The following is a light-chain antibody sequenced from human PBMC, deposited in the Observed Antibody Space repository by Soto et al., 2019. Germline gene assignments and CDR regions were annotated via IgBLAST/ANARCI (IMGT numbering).Light chain of an antibody. J-gene: IGLJ2*01. CDR3: QSYDSSLSALV. CDR2: GDN. V-gene: IGLV2-8*01. CDR1: SSDVGGYDY. Sequence: QSALTQPPSASGSPGQSVTISCTGTSSDVGGYDYVSWYQQHPGKAPKLLIYGDNNRPSGVPDRFSGSKSGTSASLAITGLQAEDEADYYCQSYDSSLSALVFGGGTKLTVL.